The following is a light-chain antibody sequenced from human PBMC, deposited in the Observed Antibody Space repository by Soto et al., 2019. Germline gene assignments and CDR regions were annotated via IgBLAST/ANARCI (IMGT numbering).Light chain of an antibody. CDR3: LQDYGDSWT. CDR2: GAS. CDR1: QGIGNA. V-gene: IGKV1-6*01. Sequence: AIQMTQSPSSLSASVGDRVTISCRASQGIGNALGWYQQKPGKPPKVLIYGASNLQSGVPPRFSGSGSGTEITLTISSLQPEDFASYYCLQDYGDSWTFGQGTKVDIK. J-gene: IGKJ1*01.